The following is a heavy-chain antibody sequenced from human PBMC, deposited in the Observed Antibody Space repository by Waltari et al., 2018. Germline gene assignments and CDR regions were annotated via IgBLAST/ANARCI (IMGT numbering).Heavy chain of an antibody. V-gene: IGHV1-69*01. CDR1: GGTFSSYA. CDR2: IIPIFGTA. Sequence: QVQLVQSGAEVKKPGSSVKVSCKASGGTFSSYAISWVRQAPGQGLEWMGGIIPIFGTANYAQKFQGRVTITADESTSTAYMELSSLRSEDTAMYYCARGVWNYDSSGYYPPYWFDPWGQGTLVTVSS. CDR3: ARGVWNYDSSGYYPPYWFDP. D-gene: IGHD3-22*01. J-gene: IGHJ5*02.